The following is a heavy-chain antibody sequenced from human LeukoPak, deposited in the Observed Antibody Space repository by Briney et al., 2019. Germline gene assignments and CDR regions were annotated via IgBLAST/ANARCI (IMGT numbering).Heavy chain of an antibody. D-gene: IGHD2-15*01. V-gene: IGHV3-23*01. CDR2: ISGSDGST. Sequence: PGGSLRLSCAASGFTFRNYAMSWVRQAPGKGLEWVSGISGSDGSTYYADSVKGRFTISRDNSKNTLYLQMNSLRAEDTAEYYCAKDLRVVVAVVDYWGQGTLVTVSS. CDR1: GFTFRNYA. J-gene: IGHJ4*02. CDR3: AKDLRVVVAVVDY.